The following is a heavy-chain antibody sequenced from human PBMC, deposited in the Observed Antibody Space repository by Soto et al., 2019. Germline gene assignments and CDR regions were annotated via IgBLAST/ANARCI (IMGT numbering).Heavy chain of an antibody. CDR1: GGSFGGRY. V-gene: IGHV4-59*11. Sequence: LSLTCTVSGGSFGGRYWGWLLQPPGKGLEWIGYVYYSGSSTSNPSLKSRVTMSADTSKNQLSLKVRSVTDADTAVYDCARVVERWQYFDWFYYFDSCGQGSLGTGSS. J-gene: IGHJ4*02. CDR2: VYYSGSS. D-gene: IGHD3-9*01. CDR3: ARVVERWQYFDWFYYFDS.